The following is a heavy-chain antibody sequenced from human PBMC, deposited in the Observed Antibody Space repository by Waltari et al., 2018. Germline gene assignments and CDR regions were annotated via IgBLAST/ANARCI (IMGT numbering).Heavy chain of an antibody. J-gene: IGHJ6*02. Sequence: QVQLVQSGAEVKKPGASVKVSCKASGYTFTSYAMHWVRQAPGQRLEWMGWINAGNGNTKYSQKFQDRLAITADESTSTAYMELSSLRSEGTAAYYCTTSSYCGTTTCYQYYGMDVWGQGTTVTVSS. V-gene: IGHV1-3*01. CDR2: INAGNGNT. CDR3: TTSSYCGTTTCYQYYGMDV. CDR1: GYTFTSYA. D-gene: IGHD2-2*01.